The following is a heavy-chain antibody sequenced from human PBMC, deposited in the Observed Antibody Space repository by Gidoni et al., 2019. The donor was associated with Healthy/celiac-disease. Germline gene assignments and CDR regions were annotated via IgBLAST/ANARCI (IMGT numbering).Heavy chain of an antibody. CDR2: ISYDGSNK. CDR3: AKDQKLPLDYDILTGYYDTLDY. V-gene: IGHV3-30*18. CDR1: GFTFSRYV. D-gene: IGHD3-9*01. J-gene: IGHJ4*02. Sequence: QVQLVESGGGVYQPGRSLRLSCAASGFTFSRYVLHWVGQASGKGLEWVAVISYDGSNKDYADSVKGRFTISRDNSKNTLYLQMNSLRAEDTAVYYCAKDQKLPLDYDILTGYYDTLDYWGQGTLVTVSS.